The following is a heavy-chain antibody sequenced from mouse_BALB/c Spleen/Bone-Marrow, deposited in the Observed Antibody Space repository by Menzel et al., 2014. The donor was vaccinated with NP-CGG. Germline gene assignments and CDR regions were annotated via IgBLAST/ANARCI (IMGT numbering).Heavy chain of an antibody. CDR2: ISSGSITI. Sequence: VQLQQSGGGLVQPGGSRKLSCAASGYTFSSFAMHWVRQAPEKGLEWVAYISSGSITIYYADTVKGRFTISRDNPKNTLFLQMTSLRSEDTAMYYCVRDYGYGAMDYWGQGTSVTGSS. CDR1: GYTFSSFA. V-gene: IGHV5-17*02. J-gene: IGHJ4*01. CDR3: VRDYGYGAMDY. D-gene: IGHD1-2*01.